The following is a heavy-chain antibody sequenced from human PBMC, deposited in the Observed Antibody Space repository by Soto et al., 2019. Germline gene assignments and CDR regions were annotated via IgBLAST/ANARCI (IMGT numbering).Heavy chain of an antibody. V-gene: IGHV3-64*01. CDR3: ARGSNGYHFDY. CDR2: ISGNGGST. J-gene: IGHJ4*02. D-gene: IGHD5-12*01. CDR1: GFTFSSYA. Sequence: EVQLVESGGGLVQPGGSLRLSCAASGFTFSSYAMHWVRQAQGKGLEYVSVISGNGGSTYYENFVKGRFTISRENSKNTLYLQMGSLRAEDMAVYYCARGSNGYHFDYWGQGTLVTVSS.